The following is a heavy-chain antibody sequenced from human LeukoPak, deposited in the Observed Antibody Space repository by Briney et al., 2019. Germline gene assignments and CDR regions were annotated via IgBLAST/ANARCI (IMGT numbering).Heavy chain of an antibody. Sequence: KPGGSLRLSCAASGFTFSSYSMNWVRQAPGKGLEWVSSISSSSSYIYYADSVKGRFTISRDNAKNSLYLQMNSLRAEDTAVYYCARGLIAAAGTYLDHWGQGTLVTVSS. J-gene: IGHJ4*02. CDR1: GFTFSSYS. D-gene: IGHD6-13*01. V-gene: IGHV3-21*01. CDR3: ARGLIAAAGTYLDH. CDR2: ISSSSSYI.